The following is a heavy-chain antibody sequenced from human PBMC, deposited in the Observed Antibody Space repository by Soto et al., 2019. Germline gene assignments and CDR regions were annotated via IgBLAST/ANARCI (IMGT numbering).Heavy chain of an antibody. CDR3: ARGEYYDFWSGYRFDY. J-gene: IGHJ4*02. V-gene: IGHV4-59*01. CDR1: GGSISSYY. CDR2: IYYSGST. D-gene: IGHD3-3*01. Sequence: TSETLSLTCTVSGGSISSYYWSWIRQPPGKGLEWIGYIYYSGSTNYNPSLKSRVTISVDTSKNQFSLKLSSVTAADTAVYYCARGEYYDFWSGYRFDYWGQGTLVTVSS.